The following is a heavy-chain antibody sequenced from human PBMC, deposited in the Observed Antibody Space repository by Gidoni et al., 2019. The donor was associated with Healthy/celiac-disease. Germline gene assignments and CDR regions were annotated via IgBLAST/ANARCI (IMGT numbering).Heavy chain of an antibody. CDR2: IYTSGST. J-gene: IGHJ5*02. CDR3: ARDHHDSSCYGGDSFDP. V-gene: IGHV4-61*02. Sequence: QVQLQESGRGLVKPSQPLSLTCTVSGGSISSGSYYWRWIRQPDGKGLGWIGLIYTSGSTNYNPSLKSRVTISVDTSNTQFSLKLSSVTAADTAVYYCARDHHDSSCYGGDSFDPWVQGTLVTVSS. D-gene: IGHD3-22*01. CDR1: GGSISSGSYY.